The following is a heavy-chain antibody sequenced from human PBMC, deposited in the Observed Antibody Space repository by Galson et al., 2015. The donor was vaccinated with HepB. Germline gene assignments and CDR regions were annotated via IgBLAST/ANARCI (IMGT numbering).Heavy chain of an antibody. CDR3: ARAVSLSP. CDR1: GFTFTNYW. J-gene: IGHJ5*02. Sequence: SLRLSCAASGFTFTNYWLSWVRQAPGRGLEWVANIKHDGSERYYVDSVKGRFTISRDNAQSSLYLQMNSLRTDDTAVYYCARAVSLSPWGQGTLVTVSS. V-gene: IGHV3-7*03. CDR2: IKHDGSER.